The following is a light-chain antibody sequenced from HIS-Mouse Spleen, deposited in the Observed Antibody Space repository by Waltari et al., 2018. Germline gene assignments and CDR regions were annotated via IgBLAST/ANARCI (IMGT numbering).Light chain of an antibody. CDR3: QAWDSSTYV. Sequence: SYELTQPPSVSVSPAQTASITCSGDKLGAKYACWYQQKPGQSPVLVIYQDSKRPSGIPERFSGSNSGNTATLTISGTQAMDEADYYCQAWDSSTYVFGTGTKVTVL. V-gene: IGLV3-1*01. CDR2: QDS. J-gene: IGLJ1*01. CDR1: KLGAKY.